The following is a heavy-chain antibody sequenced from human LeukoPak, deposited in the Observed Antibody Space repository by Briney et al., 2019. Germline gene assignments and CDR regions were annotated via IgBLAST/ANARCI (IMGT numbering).Heavy chain of an antibody. CDR2: IIPIFGTA. CDR1: GGTFSGYA. CDR3: ARGLNYYDSSGPNTD. D-gene: IGHD3-22*01. Sequence: SVKVSCKASGGTFSGYAISWVRQAPGQGLEWMGGIIPIFGTANYAQKFQGRVTITTDESTSTAYMELSSLRSEDTAVYYCARGLNYYDSSGPNTDWGQGTLVTVSS. J-gene: IGHJ4*02. V-gene: IGHV1-69*05.